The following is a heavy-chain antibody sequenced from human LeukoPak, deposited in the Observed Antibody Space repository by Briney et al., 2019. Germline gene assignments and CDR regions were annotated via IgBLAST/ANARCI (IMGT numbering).Heavy chain of an antibody. CDR1: GFTFSSYW. CDR3: ARDGSYQGRGFDY. J-gene: IGHJ4*02. V-gene: IGHV3-7*01. D-gene: IGHD1-26*01. CDR2: IKQDGREK. Sequence: GGSLRLSCAVSGFTFSSYWMSWVRQAPGKGLEWVANIKQDGREKHYVDSLKGRFTISRDNAKNSLYLQMNSLRAEDTAVYYCARDGSYQGRGFDYWGLGTLVTVSS.